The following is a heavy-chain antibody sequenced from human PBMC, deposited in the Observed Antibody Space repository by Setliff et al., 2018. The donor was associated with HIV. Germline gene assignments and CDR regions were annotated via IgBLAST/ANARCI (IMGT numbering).Heavy chain of an antibody. D-gene: IGHD2-15*01. V-gene: IGHV1-18*01. Sequence: RASVKVSCKASGYTFSDYGISWVRQAPGQGLEWMGWISAHNGRINYAQKFQGRVTMTTDKSTSTAYMELRSLRSDDTAVYYCARDVGRDGYCFDLWGQGTLVTVSS. CDR1: GYTFSDYG. CDR2: ISAHNGRI. CDR3: ARDVGRDGYCFDL. J-gene: IGHJ5*02.